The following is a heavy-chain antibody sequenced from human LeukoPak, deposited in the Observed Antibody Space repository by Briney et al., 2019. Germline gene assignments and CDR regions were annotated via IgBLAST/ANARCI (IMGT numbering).Heavy chain of an antibody. J-gene: IGHJ4*02. Sequence: ASVKVSCKASGYTFTGYYMHWVRQAPGQGLEWMGRINPNSGGTNYAQKFQGRVTMTRDTSISTAYMELSRLRSDDTAVYYCARESGYSSGWLDYWGQGTLVTVSS. D-gene: IGHD6-19*01. V-gene: IGHV1-2*06. CDR2: INPNSGGT. CDR3: ARESGYSSGWLDY. CDR1: GYTFTGYY.